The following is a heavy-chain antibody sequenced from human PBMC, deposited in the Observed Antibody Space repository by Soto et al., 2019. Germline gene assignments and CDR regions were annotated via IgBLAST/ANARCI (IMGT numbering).Heavy chain of an antibody. Sequence: QVQLVQSGAEVKKPGSSVKVSCKASGGTFSSYAISWVRQAPGQGLEWMGGIIPIFGTANYAQKFQGRVTITADESTSTAYMELSSLRYEETAVYYCARSHKYYDYVWGSYRYYAFDIWGQGTMVTVSS. D-gene: IGHD3-16*02. CDR1: GGTFSSYA. CDR2: IIPIFGTA. J-gene: IGHJ3*02. V-gene: IGHV1-69*01. CDR3: ARSHKYYDYVWGSYRYYAFDI.